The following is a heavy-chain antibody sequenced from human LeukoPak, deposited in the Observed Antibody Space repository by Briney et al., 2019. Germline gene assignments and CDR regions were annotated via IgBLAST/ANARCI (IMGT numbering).Heavy chain of an antibody. D-gene: IGHD3-22*01. Sequence: SETLSLTCTVSGGSISNYYWSWIRQSPVKGLEWIGSIYYSGSTYYNPSLKSRVTISVDTSKNQFSLKLSSVTAADTAVYYCARGWGTMIVVVRDAFDIWGQGTMVTVSS. V-gene: IGHV4-59*12. CDR3: ARGWGTMIVVVRDAFDI. J-gene: IGHJ3*02. CDR1: GGSISNYY. CDR2: IYYSGST.